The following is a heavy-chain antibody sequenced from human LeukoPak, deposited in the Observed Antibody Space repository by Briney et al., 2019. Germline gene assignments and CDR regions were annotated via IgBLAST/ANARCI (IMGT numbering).Heavy chain of an antibody. CDR2: LSGSGGST. CDR1: AFTCTTFA. CDR3: AKDLGESVEVRGFDY. J-gene: IGHJ4*02. V-gene: IGHV3-23*01. Sequence: QPGGYLSLYGSAAAFTCTTFALGRDGQVPGKGWVGGSVLSGSGGSTYYADAVKGRFTISRDNSKNTLYLQMNSLRAEDTAVYYCAKDLGESVEVRGFDYWGQGTLVTVSS. D-gene: IGHD3-10*01.